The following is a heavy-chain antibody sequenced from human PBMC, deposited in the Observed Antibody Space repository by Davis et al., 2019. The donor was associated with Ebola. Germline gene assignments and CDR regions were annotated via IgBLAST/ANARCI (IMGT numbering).Heavy chain of an antibody. CDR3: ASSITMVRGVIDYYYGMDV. Sequence: GESLKISCAASGFTFSSYWMSWVRQAPGKGLEWVANIKQDGSEKYYVDSVKGRFTISRDNAKNSLYLQMNSLRAEDTAVYYCASSITMVRGVIDYYYGMDVWGQGTTVTVSS. D-gene: IGHD3-10*01. V-gene: IGHV3-7*03. CDR1: GFTFSSYW. CDR2: IKQDGSEK. J-gene: IGHJ6*02.